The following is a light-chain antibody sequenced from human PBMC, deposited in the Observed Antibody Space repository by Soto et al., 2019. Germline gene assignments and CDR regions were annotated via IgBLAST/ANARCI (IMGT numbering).Light chain of an antibody. CDR3: QQYNDWPYN. CDR1: QSVDSN. Sequence: EVVMTQSPATLSVYPGERATLSCRASQSVDSNLAWYQQKPGQAPRLLIYRASTRAAGIPDTFSGSGSGTEFTLTISRLQSEDFAVYYCQQYNDWPYNFGQGTKLDIK. V-gene: IGKV3-15*01. CDR2: RAS. J-gene: IGKJ2*01.